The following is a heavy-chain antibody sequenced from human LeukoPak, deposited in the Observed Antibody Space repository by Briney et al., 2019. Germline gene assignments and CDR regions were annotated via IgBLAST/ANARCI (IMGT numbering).Heavy chain of an antibody. V-gene: IGHV1-18*01. CDR3: ASVRYDYVWGSSLNWFDP. D-gene: IGHD3-16*01. CDR1: GYTFTSYG. CDR2: ISAYNGNT. J-gene: IGHJ5*02. Sequence: ASVKVSCKASGYTFTSYGISWVRQAPGQGLEWMGWISAYNGNTNYAQKLQGRVTMTTDTSTSTAYMELRSLRSDDTAVYYCASVRYDYVWGSSLNWFDPWGQGTLVTVSS.